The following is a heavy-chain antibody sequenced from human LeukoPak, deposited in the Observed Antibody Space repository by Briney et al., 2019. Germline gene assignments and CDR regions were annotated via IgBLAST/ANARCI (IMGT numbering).Heavy chain of an antibody. V-gene: IGHV3-30*01. CDR3: ARDSTYYYDSGSSGPHYFDN. J-gene: IGHJ4*02. CDR1: GITLSSYA. Sequence: RRSLRLSCAASGITLSSYAMHWVRQAPGKGVEWVSLISSGGTDEYYADSVKGRFTISRDNSKNTLYLQLNSLRGEDTAVYYCARDSTYYYDSGSSGPHYFDNWGQGTLVTVSS. CDR2: ISSGGTDE. D-gene: IGHD3-10*01.